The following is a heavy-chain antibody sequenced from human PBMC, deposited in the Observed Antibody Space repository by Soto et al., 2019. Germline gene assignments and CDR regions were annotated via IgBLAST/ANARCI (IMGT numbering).Heavy chain of an antibody. V-gene: IGHV4-39*01. D-gene: IGHD6-19*01. CDR2: IYYSGST. CDR1: GGSISSSSYY. J-gene: IGHJ5*02. CDR3: AIQGIAVAGVGNWFDP. Sequence: SETLSLTCTVSGGSISSSSYYWGWIRQPPGKGLEWFGSIYYSGSTYYNPSLKSRVTISVDTSKNQFSLKLSSVTAADTAVYYCAIQGIAVAGVGNWFDPWGQGTLVTVSS.